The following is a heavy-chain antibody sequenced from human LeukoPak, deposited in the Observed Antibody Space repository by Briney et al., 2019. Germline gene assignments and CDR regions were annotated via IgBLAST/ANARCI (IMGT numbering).Heavy chain of an antibody. CDR2: IRDNGSTR. CDR3: ARVPHSWGLFDS. V-gene: IGHV3-30*02. D-gene: IGHD3-16*01. Sequence: GGSLRLSCAASGFTFSSFAMGWVRQAPGKGLEWMAFIRDNGSTRYYADSVKGRFTVSRDNSKNTLYLQMDSLRPEDMAVYYCARVPHSWGLFDSWGQGTLVTVSS. J-gene: IGHJ4*02. CDR1: GFTFSSFA.